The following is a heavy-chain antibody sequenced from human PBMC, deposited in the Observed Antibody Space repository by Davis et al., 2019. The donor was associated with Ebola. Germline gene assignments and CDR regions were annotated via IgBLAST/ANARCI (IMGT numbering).Heavy chain of an antibody. D-gene: IGHD3-10*01. V-gene: IGHV3-21*01. CDR2: ISSSSSYI. Sequence: GESLKISCAASGFTFSSYGMNWVRQAPGKGLEWVSSISSSSSYIYYADSVKGRFTISRDNAKNSLYLQMNSLRAEDTAVYYCARDGWGDYYGLDVWGQGTTVTVSS. CDR1: GFTFSSYG. CDR3: ARDGWGDYYGLDV. J-gene: IGHJ6*02.